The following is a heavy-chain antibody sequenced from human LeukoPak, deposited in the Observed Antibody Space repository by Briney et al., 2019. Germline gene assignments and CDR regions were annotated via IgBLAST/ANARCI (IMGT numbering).Heavy chain of an antibody. CDR2: ITNSSSYI. D-gene: IGHD2-2*01. V-gene: IGHV3-21*01. CDR1: GFTFDTYS. Sequence: PGGSLRLSCAASGFTFDTYSMNWVRQAPGKGLEWVSSITNSSSYISYTDSVKGRFTIPRDNAKNLLFLQMNSLRAEDTAVYYCARDWARLTYCTSINCPDAFDLWGQGTMVTVSS. CDR3: ARDWARLTYCTSINCPDAFDL. J-gene: IGHJ3*01.